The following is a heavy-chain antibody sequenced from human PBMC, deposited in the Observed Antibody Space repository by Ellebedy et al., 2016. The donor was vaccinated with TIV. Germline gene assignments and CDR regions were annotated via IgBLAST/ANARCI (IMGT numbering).Heavy chain of an antibody. CDR2: IYLGDSDT. Sequence: GESLKISCKGSGYTFTSYWIAWVRQMPGKGLEWMGIIYLGDSDTRYSPSFQGQVTISADKSISTAYLQWSSLKASDTAMYYCARVEGSSWYVGYWYFDLWGRGTLVTVSS. CDR1: GYTFTSYW. CDR3: ARVEGSSWYVGYWYFDL. D-gene: IGHD6-13*01. J-gene: IGHJ2*01. V-gene: IGHV5-51*01.